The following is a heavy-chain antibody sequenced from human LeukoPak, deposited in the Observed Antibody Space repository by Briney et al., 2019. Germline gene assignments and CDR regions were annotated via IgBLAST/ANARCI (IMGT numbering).Heavy chain of an antibody. D-gene: IGHD5-12*01. J-gene: IGHJ6*02. CDR2: IYYSGST. Sequence: SETLSLTCTVSGGSISSSSYYWGWIRQPPGKGLEWIGSIYYSGSTYYNPSLKSRVTISVDTSKNQFSLKLSSVTAADTAVYYCARKHVDSDYYYGMDVWGQGTTVTVS. V-gene: IGHV4-39*01. CDR1: GGSISSSSYY. CDR3: ARKHVDSDYYYGMDV.